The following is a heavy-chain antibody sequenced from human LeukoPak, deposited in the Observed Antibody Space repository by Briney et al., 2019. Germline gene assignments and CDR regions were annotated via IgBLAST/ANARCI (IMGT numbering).Heavy chain of an antibody. CDR1: SGSIYGIICL. CDR2: IYYSGTT. CDR3: AEHEGLRRYGLFILSSFDP. V-gene: IGHV4-39*01. J-gene: IGHJ5*02. D-gene: IGHD3-16*02. Sequence: SSETLSFNSSLGSGSIYGIICLRRWSRQSPGKGLEWIGSIYYSGTTYYNPSLKSRVTISVDTSKNQFSLKLSSVTAADTAIYYCAEHEGLRRYGLFILSSFDPWGQGTLVTVSS.